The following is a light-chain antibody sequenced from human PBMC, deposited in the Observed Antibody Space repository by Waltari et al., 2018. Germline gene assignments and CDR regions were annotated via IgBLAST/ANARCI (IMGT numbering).Light chain of an antibody. Sequence: EIVLTQSPGTLSLSQGERATLSCRASQSVTNNYLAWYQQKRGQAPRALIYGASSRASGVPDRFSGSGSGTDFTLTISRLEPEDFAVYYCQQYGTSLSTFGQGTRVEIK. V-gene: IGKV3-20*01. CDR1: QSVTNNY. CDR3: QQYGTSLST. CDR2: GAS. J-gene: IGKJ1*01.